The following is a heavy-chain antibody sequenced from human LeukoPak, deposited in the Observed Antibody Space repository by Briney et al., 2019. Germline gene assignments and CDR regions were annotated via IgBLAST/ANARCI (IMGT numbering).Heavy chain of an antibody. Sequence: ASVKVSCKASGYTFTSYGISWVRQAPGQGLEWMGWISAYNGNTNYAQKLQGRVTMTTDTSTSTAYMELRSLRSDDTAVYYCARAGPYYYDSGSSFDYWGQGTLVTVSS. V-gene: IGHV1-18*01. CDR1: GYTFTSYG. CDR2: ISAYNGNT. CDR3: ARAGPYYYDSGSSFDY. J-gene: IGHJ4*02. D-gene: IGHD3-10*01.